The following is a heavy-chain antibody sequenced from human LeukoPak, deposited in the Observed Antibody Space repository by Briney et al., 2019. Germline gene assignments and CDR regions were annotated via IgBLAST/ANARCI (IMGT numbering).Heavy chain of an antibody. V-gene: IGHV4-34*01. CDR2: INHSGST. CDR1: GGSFSGYY. D-gene: IGHD5-18*01. Sequence: SETLSLTCAVYGGSFSGYYWSWIRQPPGKGLEWIGEINHSGSTNYNPSLKSRVTISVDTSKNQFSLKLSSVTAADTAVYYCARRYSYGKRSRFFDYWGQGTLVTVSS. CDR3: ARRYSYGKRSRFFDY. J-gene: IGHJ4*02.